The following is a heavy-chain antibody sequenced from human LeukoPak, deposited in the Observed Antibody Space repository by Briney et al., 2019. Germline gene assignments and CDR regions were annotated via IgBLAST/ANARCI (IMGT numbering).Heavy chain of an antibody. J-gene: IGHJ3*02. Sequence: ASVKVSCKASGYTFTGYYMHWVRQAPGQGLEWMGWINPNSGGTNYAQKFQGRVTMTRDTSISTAYMELSRLRSDDTAVYYCSSLAGGNPESSVAFDIWAKGTMATVS. CDR3: SSLAGGNPESSVAFDI. CDR1: GYTFTGYY. D-gene: IGHD4-23*01. CDR2: INPNSGGT. V-gene: IGHV1-2*02.